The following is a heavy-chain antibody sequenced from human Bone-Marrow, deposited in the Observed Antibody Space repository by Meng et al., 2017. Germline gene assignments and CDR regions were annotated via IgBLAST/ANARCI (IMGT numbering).Heavy chain of an antibody. CDR2: INPKSGDT. D-gene: IGHD3-10*01. Sequence: ASVKVSCKASGYTFTSYGISWVRQAPGQGLEWMGRINPKSGDTHYAQRFQGRVTMTGDTSISTAYMELSGLRSDDTAVYYCARDHAWFGETYAMDVWGQGTTVTVSS. V-gene: IGHV1-2*06. CDR3: ARDHAWFGETYAMDV. J-gene: IGHJ6*02. CDR1: GYTFTSYG.